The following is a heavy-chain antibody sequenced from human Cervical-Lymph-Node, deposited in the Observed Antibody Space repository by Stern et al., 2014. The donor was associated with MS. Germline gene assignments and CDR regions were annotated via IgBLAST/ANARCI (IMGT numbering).Heavy chain of an antibody. CDR2: FSTSGRP. V-gene: IGHV4-61*01. Sequence: QVHLQESGPALVRPSETPSLTCSVSGGSVSSGSYYWTWILQPPGKGLEWIGYFSTSGRPNYNPSLTSRVTISIDTSKNQLYLKLTSVTAADTAVYYCVRDINYVWFDSWGQGTLVTV. CDR3: VRDINYVWFDS. CDR1: GGSVSSGSYY. D-gene: IGHD1-7*01. J-gene: IGHJ5*01.